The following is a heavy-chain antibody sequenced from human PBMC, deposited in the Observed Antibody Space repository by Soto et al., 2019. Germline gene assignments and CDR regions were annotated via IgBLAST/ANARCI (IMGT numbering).Heavy chain of an antibody. V-gene: IGHV4-30-4*01. Sequence: SETLSLTCTVSGGSISSGDYYWSWIRQPPGKGLEWIGYIYYSGSTYYNPSLKSRVTISVDTSKNQFSLKLSSVTAADTAVYYCARSMARPYYFDYWGQGTLVTVSS. CDR2: IYYSGST. CDR1: GGSISSGDYY. CDR3: ARSMARPYYFDY. J-gene: IGHJ4*02.